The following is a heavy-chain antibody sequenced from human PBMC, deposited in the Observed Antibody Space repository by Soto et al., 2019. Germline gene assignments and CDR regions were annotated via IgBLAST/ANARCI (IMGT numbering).Heavy chain of an antibody. V-gene: IGHV1-69*01. CDR2: IIPLFGTP. Sequence: QVQLVQSGAEVKKPGSSVKVSCKASGGIFSTYAISWLRQAPGQGLEWMGGIIPLFGTPNYAQRFQGRVTITAEESTSTVYMELSRLRAEDTAVYYCARDRDDYGSGNYYNRIDFWGQGTLVTVSS. CDR3: ARDRDDYGSGNYYNRIDF. J-gene: IGHJ4*02. D-gene: IGHD3-10*01. CDR1: GGIFSTYA.